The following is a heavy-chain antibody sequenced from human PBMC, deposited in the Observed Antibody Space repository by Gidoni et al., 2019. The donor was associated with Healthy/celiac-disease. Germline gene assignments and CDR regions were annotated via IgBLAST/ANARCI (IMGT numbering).Heavy chain of an antibody. J-gene: IGHJ3*02. CDR2: MSSNGGST. CDR3: ARDSLPRHDAFDI. Sequence: EVQLVESGGGLVQPGGSLRLSCAASGFTFSSYAMHWVSQAPGKGLEYVSAMSSNGGSTYYANSVKGRFTISRDNSKNTLYLQMGSLRAEDMAVYYCARDSLPRHDAFDIWGQGTMVTVSS. V-gene: IGHV3-64*01. CDR1: GFTFSSYA.